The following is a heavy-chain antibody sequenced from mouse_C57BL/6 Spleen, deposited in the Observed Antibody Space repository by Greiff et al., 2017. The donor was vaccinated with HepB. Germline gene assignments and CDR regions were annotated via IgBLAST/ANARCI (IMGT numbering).Heavy chain of an antibody. CDR2: IYPGNSDT. CDR3: TRWLITTVVAHFDY. Sequence: VQLQQSGTVLARPGASVKMSCKTSGYTFTSYWMHWVKQRPGQGLEWIGAIYPGNSDTSYNQKFKGKAKLTAVTSASTAYMELSSLTNEDSAVYYCTRWLITTVVAHFDYWGQGTTLTVSS. D-gene: IGHD1-1*01. J-gene: IGHJ2*01. CDR1: GYTFTSYW. V-gene: IGHV1-5*01.